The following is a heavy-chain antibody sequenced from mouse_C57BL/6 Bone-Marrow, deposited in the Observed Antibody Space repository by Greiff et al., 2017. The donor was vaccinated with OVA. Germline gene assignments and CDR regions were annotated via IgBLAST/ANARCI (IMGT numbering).Heavy chain of an antibody. Sequence: VMLVESGPGLVAPSQSLSITCTVSGFSLTSYGVDWVRQSPGKGLEWLGVIWGVGSTNYNSALKSRLSISKDNSKSQVFLKMNSLQTDDTAMYYCARDYGSSYAYAMDYWGQGTSVTVSS. J-gene: IGHJ4*01. CDR2: IWGVGST. V-gene: IGHV2-6*01. CDR3: ARDYGSSYAYAMDY. D-gene: IGHD1-1*01. CDR1: GFSLTSYG.